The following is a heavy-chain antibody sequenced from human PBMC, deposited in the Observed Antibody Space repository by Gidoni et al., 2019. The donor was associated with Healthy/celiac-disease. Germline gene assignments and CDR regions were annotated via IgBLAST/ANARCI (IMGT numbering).Heavy chain of an antibody. CDR2: IYPGDSDT. D-gene: IGHD6-19*01. J-gene: IGHJ4*02. V-gene: IGHV5-51*01. Sequence: EVQLVQSGAAVKKPGASLKISCKGSGSRFTTYWVAWIRQMPVKGLEWMGIIYPGDSDTRYSPSFQGQVTISADKSISTAYLQWSSLEASDTATYYCARLGASGWSFDYWGQGTLVTVSS. CDR3: ARLGASGWSFDY. CDR1: GSRFTTYW.